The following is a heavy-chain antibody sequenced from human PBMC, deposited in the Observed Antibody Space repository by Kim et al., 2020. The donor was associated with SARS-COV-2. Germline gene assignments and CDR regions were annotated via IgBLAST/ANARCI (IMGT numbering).Heavy chain of an antibody. Sequence: FYVDSVKGRFTISRDNAKNSLYLQMNSLRAEDTAVYYCARDLGGFGRMDVWGQGTTVTVSS. D-gene: IGHD3-10*01. V-gene: IGHV3-7*03. J-gene: IGHJ6*02. CDR3: ARDLGGFGRMDV.